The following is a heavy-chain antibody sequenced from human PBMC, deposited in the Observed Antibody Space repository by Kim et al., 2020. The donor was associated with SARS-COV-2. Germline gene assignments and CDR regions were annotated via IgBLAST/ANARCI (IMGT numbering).Heavy chain of an antibody. CDR3: ARAGSSSGWCYLDY. V-gene: IGHV3-53*01. J-gene: IGHJ4*02. CDR1: GFTVSNNY. Sequence: GGSLRLSCAASGFTVSNNYMSWVRQAPGKGLEWVSIIYPDGKTFYADSVKGRFTISRDNSENTLYLQMNSLRVEDTAVYYCARAGSSSGWCYLDYWGQG. CDR2: IYPDGKT. D-gene: IGHD6-19*01.